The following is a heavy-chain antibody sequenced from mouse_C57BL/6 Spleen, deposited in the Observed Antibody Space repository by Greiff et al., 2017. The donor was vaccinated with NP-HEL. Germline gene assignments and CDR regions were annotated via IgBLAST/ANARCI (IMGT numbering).Heavy chain of an antibody. Sequence: VQLQQSGPELVKPGASVKISCKASGYAFSSSWMNWVKQRPGKGLEWIGRIYPGDGDTNYDGKFKGKATLTADKSSSTAYMQLSSLASEDSAVYFCARESKYYYGSSPFAYWGQGTLVTVSA. CDR2: IYPGDGDT. D-gene: IGHD1-1*01. CDR3: ARESKYYYGSSPFAY. CDR1: GYAFSSSW. V-gene: IGHV1-82*01. J-gene: IGHJ3*01.